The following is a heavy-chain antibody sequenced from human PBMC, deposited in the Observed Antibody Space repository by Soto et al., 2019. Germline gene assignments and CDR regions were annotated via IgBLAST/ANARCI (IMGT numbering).Heavy chain of an antibody. D-gene: IGHD3-9*01. Sequence: QVQLQESGPGLVKPSQTLSLTCTVSGGSISSGGYYWIWIRQHPGKGLEWIGYIYYSGSTYYNPSLKSRVTISVDTSKNQFSLKLSSVTAADTAVSYCARELRYFDWFLDYWGQGTLVTVSS. CDR3: ARELRYFDWFLDY. V-gene: IGHV4-31*03. CDR2: IYYSGST. J-gene: IGHJ4*02. CDR1: GGSISSGGYY.